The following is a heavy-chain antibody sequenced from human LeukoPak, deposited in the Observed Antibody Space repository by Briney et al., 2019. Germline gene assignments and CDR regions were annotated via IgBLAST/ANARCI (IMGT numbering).Heavy chain of an antibody. CDR3: ATRSGWYSDAFDI. CDR1: GYSFTSNW. Sequence: GESLKIACKGSGYSFTSNWIGWVRQMPGKGREWMGIIYPGDSDTRYSPSFQGQVTMSADKSISTAYLQWSSLKASDTAMYYCATRSGWYSDAFDIWGQGTMVTVSS. J-gene: IGHJ3*02. D-gene: IGHD6-19*01. CDR2: IYPGDSDT. V-gene: IGHV5-51*01.